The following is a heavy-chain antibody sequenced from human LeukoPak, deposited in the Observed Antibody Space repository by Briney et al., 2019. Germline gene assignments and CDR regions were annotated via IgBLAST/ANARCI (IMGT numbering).Heavy chain of an antibody. V-gene: IGHV7-4-1*02. CDR2: INTNTGNP. CDR1: GYTFTSYA. J-gene: IGHJ6*02. CDR3: ARVAGRIVGATLLGYYYYYGMDV. Sequence: GASVTVSCKASGYTFTSYAMNWVRQAPGQGLEWMGWINTNTGNPTYAQGFTGRFVFSLDTSVSTAYLQISSLKAEDTAVYYCARVAGRIVGATLLGYYYYYGMDVWGQGTTVTVSS. D-gene: IGHD1-26*01.